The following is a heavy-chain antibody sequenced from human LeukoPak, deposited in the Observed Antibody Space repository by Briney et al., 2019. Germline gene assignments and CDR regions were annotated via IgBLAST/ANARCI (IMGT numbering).Heavy chain of an antibody. J-gene: IGHJ4*02. V-gene: IGHV1-2*02. Sequence: ASVKVSCKASGYTFTGYYMHWVQQAPGQGLEWMGGINPNSGGINYAQKFQGRVTMTRDTSISTAYMELSRLRSDDTAVYYCAREGQRQQLAEFDYWGQGTLVTVSS. D-gene: IGHD6-13*01. CDR2: INPNSGGI. CDR3: AREGQRQQLAEFDY. CDR1: GYTFTGYY.